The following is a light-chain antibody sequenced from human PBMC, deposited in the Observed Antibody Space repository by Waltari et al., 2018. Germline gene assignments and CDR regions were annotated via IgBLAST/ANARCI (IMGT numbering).Light chain of an antibody. CDR3: AAWDDSLRGPV. V-gene: IGLV1-47*01. Sequence: QSVLTQPPSASETPGQRVTISCSGSSSNIGNNYVYWYQQFPGTAPKLLIYRNNRRPSGGPDRFSGSKSGTSASLAISGLRSEDESDYYCAAWDDSLRGPVFGGGTKVTVL. J-gene: IGLJ3*02. CDR1: SSNIGNNY. CDR2: RNN.